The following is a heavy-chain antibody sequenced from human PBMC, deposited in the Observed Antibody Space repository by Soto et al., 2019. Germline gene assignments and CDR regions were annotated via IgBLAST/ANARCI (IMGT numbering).Heavy chain of an antibody. CDR2: INPYNGKT. D-gene: IGHD6-19*01. CDR1: GYIFTSWR. CDR3: ARESGGCDP. V-gene: IGHV1-18*01. J-gene: IGHJ5*02. Sequence: ASVKVSCKASGYIFTSWRITWVRQAPGQGLEYMGWINPYNGKTNYAQKFRGRVTMTTDTSTNTAYMELGSLRSDDTALYYCARESGGCDPWGQGTLVTVSS.